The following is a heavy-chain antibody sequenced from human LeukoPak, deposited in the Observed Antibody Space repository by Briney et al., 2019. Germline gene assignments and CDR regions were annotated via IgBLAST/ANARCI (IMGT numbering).Heavy chain of an antibody. CDR2: ISSSSSYI. J-gene: IGHJ5*02. CDR1: GFTFSSYS. V-gene: IGHV3-21*01. CDR3: ARDRAVAGTGANWFDP. Sequence: PGGSLRLSCAASGFTFSSYSMNWVRQAPGKGLEWVSSISSSSSYIYYADSVKGRFTISRDNAKNSLYLQMNSLRAEDTAVYYCARDRAVAGTGANWFDPRGQGTLVTVSS. D-gene: IGHD6-19*01.